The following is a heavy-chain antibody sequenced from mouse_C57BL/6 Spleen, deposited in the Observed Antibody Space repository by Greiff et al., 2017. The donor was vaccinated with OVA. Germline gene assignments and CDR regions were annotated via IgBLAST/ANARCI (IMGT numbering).Heavy chain of an antibody. CDR2: ISSGGSYT. CDR1: GFTFSSYG. CDR3: ARRISSYIFDY. D-gene: IGHD1-1*01. J-gene: IGHJ2*01. V-gene: IGHV5-6*02. Sequence: DVKLVESGGDLVKPGGSLKLSCAASGFTFSSYGMSWVRQTPDKRLEWVATISSGGSYTYYPDSVKGRFTISRDNAKNTLYLQMSSLKSEDTAMYYCARRISSYIFDYWGQGTTLTVSS.